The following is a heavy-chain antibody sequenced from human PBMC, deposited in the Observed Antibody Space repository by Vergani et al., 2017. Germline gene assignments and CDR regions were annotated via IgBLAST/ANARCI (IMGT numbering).Heavy chain of an antibody. Sequence: QVQLVQSGAEVKKPGSSVKVSCKASGGTFSSYAISWVRQAPGQGLEWMGGIIPIFGTANYAQKFQGRVTITADESTSTAYMELSSLRSEDTAVYYCASIGYSSSWYGRSSKDYYYYYYMDVWGKGTTVTVSS. D-gene: IGHD6-13*01. CDR1: GGTFSSYA. CDR3: ASIGYSSSWYGRSSKDYYYYYYMDV. CDR2: IIPIFGTA. J-gene: IGHJ6*03. V-gene: IGHV1-69*01.